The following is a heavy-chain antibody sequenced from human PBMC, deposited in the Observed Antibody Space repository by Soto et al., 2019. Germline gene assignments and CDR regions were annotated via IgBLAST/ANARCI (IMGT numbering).Heavy chain of an antibody. Sequence: QVQLVQSGAEVKKPGSSVKVSCKASGGTFSSYAISWVRQAPGQGLEWMGGIIPIFGTANYGQKCQGRVTITADKSTRTAYMELSSLRSEDTAVYYCAVVASRGNLNDYWGQGTLVTVSS. J-gene: IGHJ4*02. CDR3: AVVASRGNLNDY. D-gene: IGHD1-7*01. CDR1: GGTFSSYA. CDR2: IIPIFGTA. V-gene: IGHV1-69*06.